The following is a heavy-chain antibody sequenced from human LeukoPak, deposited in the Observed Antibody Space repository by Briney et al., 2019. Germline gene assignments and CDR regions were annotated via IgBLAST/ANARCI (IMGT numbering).Heavy chain of an antibody. J-gene: IGHJ6*03. D-gene: IGHD3-10*01. CDR1: GGTFSSYA. CDR2: IIPIFGTA. Sequence: SVKVSCKASGGTFSSYAISWVRQAPGQGLEWMEGIIPIFGTANYAQKFQGRVTITADKSTSTAYMELSSLRSEDTAVYYCARGRGFGGPNYYMDVWGKGTTVTVSS. CDR3: ARGRGFGGPNYYMDV. V-gene: IGHV1-69*06.